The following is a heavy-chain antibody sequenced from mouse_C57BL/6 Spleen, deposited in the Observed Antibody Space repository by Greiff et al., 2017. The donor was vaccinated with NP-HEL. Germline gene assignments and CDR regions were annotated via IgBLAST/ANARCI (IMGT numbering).Heavy chain of an antibody. Sequence: DVQLQESGAELVKPGASVKLSCTASGFNIKDYYMHWVKQRTEQGLEWIGRIDPEDGDTNYAPKFQGKATITADTSSNTAYLQLSSLTSEDTAVYYCARGGSVMGYYGSPDYWGQGTTLTVSS. CDR2: IDPEDGDT. D-gene: IGHD1-1*01. J-gene: IGHJ2*01. CDR1: GFNIKDYY. V-gene: IGHV14-2*01. CDR3: ARGGSVMGYYGSPDY.